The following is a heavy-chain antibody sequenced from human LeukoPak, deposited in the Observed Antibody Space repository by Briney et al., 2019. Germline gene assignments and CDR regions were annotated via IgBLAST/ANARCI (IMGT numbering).Heavy chain of an antibody. V-gene: IGHV4-34*01. Sequence: SETLSLTCAVYGGSFSGYYWSWIRQPPGKGLEWIGEINHSGSTNYNPSLKSRVTISVDTSKNQFSLKLSSVTAADSAVYYCARTPTYYDYVWGSKSYYFDYWGQGPLVTVSS. J-gene: IGHJ4*02. D-gene: IGHD3-16*01. CDR1: GGSFSGYY. CDR2: INHSGST. CDR3: ARTPTYYDYVWGSKSYYFDY.